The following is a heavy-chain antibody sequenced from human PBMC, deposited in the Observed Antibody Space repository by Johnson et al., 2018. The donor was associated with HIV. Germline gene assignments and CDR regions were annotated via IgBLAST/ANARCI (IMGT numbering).Heavy chain of an antibody. Sequence: VLLVESGGGLVQPGGSLRLSCAASGFTFSSYWISWVRQAPGKGLEWVANIKQDGSEKYYVDSVKGRFTISRDNAKNSLYLQMNSLRAEDTAVYYCARVREWEGGEVGDAVDIWGQGTMVTVSS. V-gene: IGHV3-7*01. J-gene: IGHJ3*02. CDR3: ARVREWEGGEVGDAVDI. CDR2: IKQDGSEK. CDR1: GFTFSSYW. D-gene: IGHD1-26*01.